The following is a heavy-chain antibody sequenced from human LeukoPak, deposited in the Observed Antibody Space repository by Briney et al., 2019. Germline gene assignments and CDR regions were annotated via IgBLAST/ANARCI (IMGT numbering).Heavy chain of an antibody. V-gene: IGHV1-18*04. CDR1: GYTFTGYY. J-gene: IGHJ4*02. CDR2: VSIYNDNT. D-gene: IGHD3-9*01. Sequence: ASVKVSCKASGYTFTGYYMHWVRQAPGQGLEWLGWVSIYNDNTKCAREFQDRITMTTDISTSTAYMELKSLTSDDTAVYFCARTGHYQFDSWGQGTLVTVSS. CDR3: ARTGHYQFDS.